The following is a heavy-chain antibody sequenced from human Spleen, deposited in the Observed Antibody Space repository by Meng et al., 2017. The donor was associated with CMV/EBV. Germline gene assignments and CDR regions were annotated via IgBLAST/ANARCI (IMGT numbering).Heavy chain of an antibody. J-gene: IGHJ6*02. V-gene: IGHV4-39*01. Sequence: SETLSLTCTVSGGSISSSSYYWGWIRQPPGKGLEWIGRIYYSGSTYYNPSLKSRVTISVDTSKNQFSLKLSSVTAADTAVYYCARGYYDFSPRADYYYYYGMDVWGQGTTVTVSS. CDR1: GGSISSSSYY. CDR3: ARGYYDFSPRADYYYYYGMDV. CDR2: IYYSGST. D-gene: IGHD3-3*01.